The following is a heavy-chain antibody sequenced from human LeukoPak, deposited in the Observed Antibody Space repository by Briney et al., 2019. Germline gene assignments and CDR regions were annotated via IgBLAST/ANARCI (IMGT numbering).Heavy chain of an antibody. CDR3: ARESNLFGVADDAFDI. J-gene: IGHJ3*02. Sequence: SETLSLTCTVPGGSISSYYWSWIRQPPGKGLEWLGYIYYSGSANYNPSLKSRVTISVDTSKNQFSLKLSSVTAADTAVYYCARESNLFGVADDAFDICGQGTMVTVSS. V-gene: IGHV4-59*01. CDR1: GGSISSYY. CDR2: IYYSGSA. D-gene: IGHD3-3*01.